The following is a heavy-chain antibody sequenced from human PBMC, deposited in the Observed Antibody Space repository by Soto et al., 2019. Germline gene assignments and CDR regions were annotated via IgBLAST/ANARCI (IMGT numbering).Heavy chain of an antibody. Sequence: SETLSLTCAVYGGSFSGYYWSWIRQPPGKGLEWIGEINLSGSTNYNPSLKSRVTISVDTSKNQFSLKLSSVTAADTAVYYCARRLRGRTYFDYWGQGTLVTVSS. CDR3: ARRLRGRTYFDY. CDR2: INLSGST. D-gene: IGHD4-17*01. J-gene: IGHJ4*02. V-gene: IGHV4-34*01. CDR1: GGSFSGYY.